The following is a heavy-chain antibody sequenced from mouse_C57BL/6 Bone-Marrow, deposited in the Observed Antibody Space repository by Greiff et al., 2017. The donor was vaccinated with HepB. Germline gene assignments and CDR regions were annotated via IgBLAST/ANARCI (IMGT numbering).Heavy chain of an antibody. Sequence: VQLQQPGAELVKPGASVKMSCKASGYTFTSYWITWVKQRPGQGLEWIGDIYPGSGSTNYNEKFKSKATLTVYTSSSTAYMQLSSLTSGDSAVYYCARGGCYDGYYVGYWYFDVWGTGTTVTVSS. D-gene: IGHD2-3*01. CDR1: GYTFTSYW. CDR3: ARGGCYDGYYVGYWYFDV. J-gene: IGHJ1*03. V-gene: IGHV1-55*01. CDR2: IYPGSGST.